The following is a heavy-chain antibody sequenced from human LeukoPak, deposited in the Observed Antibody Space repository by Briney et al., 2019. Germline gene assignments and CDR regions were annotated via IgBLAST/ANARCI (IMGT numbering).Heavy chain of an antibody. V-gene: IGHV3-48*03. D-gene: IGHD2-15*01. CDR3: ARLDCSGGSCYSGGDWFDP. J-gene: IGHJ5*02. CDR2: ISSSGSAI. CDR1: GFIFSSYE. Sequence: PGGSLRLSCAASGFIFSSYEMNWVRQAPGKGLEWVSFISSSGSAIHYADSVRGRFTISRDNAKNSLYLQMSRLRAEDTALYYCARLDCSGGSCYSGGDWFDPWGQGTLVTVSS.